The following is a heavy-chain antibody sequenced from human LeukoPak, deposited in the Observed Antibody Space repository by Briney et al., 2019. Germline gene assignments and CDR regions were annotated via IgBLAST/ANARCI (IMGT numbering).Heavy chain of an antibody. J-gene: IGHJ3*02. CDR3: AKGMGNWNYGIDAFDI. Sequence: GGSLRLSCAASGFTVSSNCMSWVRQAPGKGLEWVSVIYSGGSTYYADSVKGRFTISRDNSKNTLYLQMNSLRAEDTAVYYCAKGMGNWNYGIDAFDIWGQGTMVTVSS. CDR2: IYSGGST. D-gene: IGHD1-7*01. CDR1: GFTVSSNC. V-gene: IGHV3-53*05.